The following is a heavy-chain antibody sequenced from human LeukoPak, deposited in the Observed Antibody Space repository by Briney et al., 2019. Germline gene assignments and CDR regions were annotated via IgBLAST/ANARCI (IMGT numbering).Heavy chain of an antibody. Sequence: TSETLSLTCTVSGGSISSYYWSWIRQPPGKGLEWIGSIYYSGSTYYNPSLKSRVTISVDTSKNQFSLKLSSVTAADTAVYYCARQRRLLPDYWGQGTLVTVSS. CDR3: ARQRRLLPDY. D-gene: IGHD3-22*01. CDR2: IYYSGST. J-gene: IGHJ4*02. V-gene: IGHV4-39*01. CDR1: GGSISSYY.